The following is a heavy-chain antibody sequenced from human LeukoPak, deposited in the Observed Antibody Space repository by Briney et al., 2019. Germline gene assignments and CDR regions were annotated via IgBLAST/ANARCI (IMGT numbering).Heavy chain of an antibody. J-gene: IGHJ4*02. CDR3: ARDFLTGYFDY. CDR1: GFTFCTYK. Sequence: PGGSLRLSCAASGFTFCTYKMNCVRQAPGKGLEWVSYISSSGSTKYYADSVKGRFTISRDNVKNSLFLQMNSLSDEDTAVYYCARDFLTGYFDYWGQGTLVTVSS. D-gene: IGHD3-9*01. V-gene: IGHV3-48*02. CDR2: ISSSGSTK.